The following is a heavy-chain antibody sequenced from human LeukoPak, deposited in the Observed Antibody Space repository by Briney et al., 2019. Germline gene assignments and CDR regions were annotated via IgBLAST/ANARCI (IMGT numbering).Heavy chain of an antibody. Sequence: PGGSLRLSCAASGFTFSSYGIHWVRQAPGKGLEWVAFIRYDGSNKYYADSVKGRFTISRDNSKNTLYLQMNSLRAEDTALYYCARAGYCSGDSCYYSGWFDPWGQGTLVTVSS. D-gene: IGHD2-15*01. CDR2: IRYDGSNK. V-gene: IGHV3-30*02. CDR3: ARAGYCSGDSCYYSGWFDP. J-gene: IGHJ5*02. CDR1: GFTFSSYG.